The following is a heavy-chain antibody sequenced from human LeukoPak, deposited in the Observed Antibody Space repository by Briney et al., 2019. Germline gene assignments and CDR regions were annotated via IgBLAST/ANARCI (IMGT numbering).Heavy chain of an antibody. J-gene: IGHJ4*02. D-gene: IGHD3-10*01. CDR1: GYTFTGYC. CDR3: ARGNSAWFGELLHPES. CDR2: INPNSGGT. Sequence: ASVKVSCKASGYTFTGYCMHWVRQAPGQGLEWMGWINPNSGGTNYAQKFQGRVTMTRDTSISTAYMELSRLRSDDTAVYYCARGNSAWFGELLHPESWGQGTLVTVSS. V-gene: IGHV1-2*02.